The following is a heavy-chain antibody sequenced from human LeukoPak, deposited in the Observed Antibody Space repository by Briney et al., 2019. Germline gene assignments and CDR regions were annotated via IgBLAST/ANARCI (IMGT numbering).Heavy chain of an antibody. J-gene: IGHJ4*02. D-gene: IGHD5-18*01. CDR3: ARGRTWIQLTSIQG. V-gene: IGHV3-30-3*01. CDR1: GFSFSDYA. Sequence: GGSLRLSCAASGFSFSDYAMHWVRQAPGKGLEWVAVISYDGNNKYYADSVKGRFTISRDNSKNTLYLQMNSLRPEDTAVYYCARGRTWIQLTSIQGGGQGTLVTVSS. CDR2: ISYDGNNK.